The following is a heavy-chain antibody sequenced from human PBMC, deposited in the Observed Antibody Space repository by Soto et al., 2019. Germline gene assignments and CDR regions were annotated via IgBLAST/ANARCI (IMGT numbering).Heavy chain of an antibody. CDR2: ISSNGGST. CDR3: VKAFRSGYDYGPFDY. V-gene: IGHV3-64D*08. Sequence: GGSLRLSCSASGFTFSSYAMHWVRQAPRKGLEYVSAISSNGGSTYYADSVKGRFTISRDNSKNTLYLQMSSLRAEDTAVYYCVKAFRSGYDYGPFDYWGQGTLVTVSS. J-gene: IGHJ4*02. D-gene: IGHD5-12*01. CDR1: GFTFSSYA.